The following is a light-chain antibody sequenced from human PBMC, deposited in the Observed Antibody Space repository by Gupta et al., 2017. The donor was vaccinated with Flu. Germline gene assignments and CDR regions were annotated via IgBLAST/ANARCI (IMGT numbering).Light chain of an antibody. CDR1: QSISSW. Sequence: DIQMTQSPSTLSASVGDRVTITCWASQSISSWLAWYQQKPGKAPKLLIYKASSLESGVPSRFSGRGSGTEFTLTISSLQPDDFATYYCQQYNSFGLTFGGGTKVEIK. J-gene: IGKJ4*01. CDR3: QQYNSFGLT. V-gene: IGKV1-5*03. CDR2: KAS.